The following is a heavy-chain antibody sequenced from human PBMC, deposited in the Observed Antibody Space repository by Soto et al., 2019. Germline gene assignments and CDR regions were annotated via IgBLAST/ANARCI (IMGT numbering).Heavy chain of an antibody. Sequence: HLVQSGPEVKKPGASVTVSCKTSGDTFTNFGLSWVRQAPGQGLEWMGWIATYNSNKNYAQKFQGRLTLPTDTSTRTGYMELKSLEYDDTAVYYCARVLRGVVNWFDPWGQGTLVTVSS. V-gene: IGHV1-18*01. CDR2: IATYNSNK. D-gene: IGHD3-10*01. J-gene: IGHJ5*02. CDR3: ARVLRGVVNWFDP. CDR1: GDTFTNFG.